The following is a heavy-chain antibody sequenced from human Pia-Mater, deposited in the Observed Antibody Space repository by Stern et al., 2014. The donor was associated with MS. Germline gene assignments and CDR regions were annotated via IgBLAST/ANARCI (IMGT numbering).Heavy chain of an antibody. CDR3: ARGRDGYKSHFDY. D-gene: IGHD5-24*01. CDR1: GGSISSGGYY. CDR2: IYYRGST. J-gene: IGHJ4*02. V-gene: IGHV4-31*03. Sequence: QVQLQESGPGLVKPSQTLSLTCTVSGGSISSGGYYWSWIRQHPGTGLEWIGYIYYRGSTYYNPSLKSRVTISVDTSKNQFSLKLSSVTAADTAVYYCARGRDGYKSHFDYWGQGTLVTVSS.